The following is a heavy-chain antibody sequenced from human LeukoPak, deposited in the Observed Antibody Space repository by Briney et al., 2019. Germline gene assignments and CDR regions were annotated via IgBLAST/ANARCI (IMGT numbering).Heavy chain of an antibody. D-gene: IGHD5-12*01. CDR3: ASSTTSMWLRFDSSGSYFDY. CDR2: ISPYNGNT. CDR1: GYTFINYG. J-gene: IGHJ4*02. Sequence: ASVKVSCKASGYTFINYGISWVRQAPGQGLEWMGWISPYNGNTYFAQKLQGRVSMTTDTSTSTAYMELSSLRSEDTAVYYCASSTTSMWLRFDSSGSYFDYWGQGTLVTVSS. V-gene: IGHV1-18*01.